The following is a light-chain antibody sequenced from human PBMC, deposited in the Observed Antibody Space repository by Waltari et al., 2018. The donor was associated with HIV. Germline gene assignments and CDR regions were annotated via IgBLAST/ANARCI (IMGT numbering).Light chain of an antibody. CDR3: QQYLRTPHT. V-gene: IGKV4-1*01. CDR2: WAS. CDR1: HSLFYPSTNNTY. J-gene: IGKJ2*01. Sequence: DIGVIQYPDPLTVLLGERATVLCQSRHSLFYPSTNNTYLAWYQQKAGQSPKLLIYWASVRESGVSDRFIGSGSGTDFTLTITNVQTEDASIYFCQQYLRTPHTFGQGTKVEI.